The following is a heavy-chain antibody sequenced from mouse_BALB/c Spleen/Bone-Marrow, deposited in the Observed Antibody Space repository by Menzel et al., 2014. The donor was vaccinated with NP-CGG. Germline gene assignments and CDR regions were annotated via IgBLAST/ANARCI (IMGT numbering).Heavy chain of an antibody. CDR1: GYTFTSYW. V-gene: IGHV1-69*02. D-gene: IGHD2-3*01. CDR3: ARALGDGYYYAMDY. J-gene: IGHJ4*01. Sequence: VQLQQSGAELVKPGPPVKLSCKASGYTFTSYWMTWVKQRPGRGPEWIGRIDPSDSETHYNQEFKDEATLTVDKSSSTAYIQLSSLTSEDSAVYYCARALGDGYYYAMDYWGQGTSVTVSS. CDR2: IDPSDSET.